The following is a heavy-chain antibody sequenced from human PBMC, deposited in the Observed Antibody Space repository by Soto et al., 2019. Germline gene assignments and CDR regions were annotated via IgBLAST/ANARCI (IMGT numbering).Heavy chain of an antibody. J-gene: IGHJ5*02. D-gene: IGHD3-10*01. CDR1: GFTFKNFA. CDR3: AKDAVAYNGEWDWFDL. CDR2: IGGSGSSA. V-gene: IGHV3-23*01. Sequence: EGQLLESGGGLVQPGGSLRLSCVASGFTFKNFAITWVRQAPGKGMEWVSAIGGSGSSANYADSVKGRFTVSRDDSKSTLYLQMSGLRVDDTALYYCAKDAVAYNGEWDWFDLWGQGTLVTVSS.